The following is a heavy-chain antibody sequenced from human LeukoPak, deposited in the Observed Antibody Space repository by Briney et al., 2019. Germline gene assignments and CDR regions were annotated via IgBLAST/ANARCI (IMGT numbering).Heavy chain of an antibody. J-gene: IGHJ4*02. CDR3: ARSAGSSGWYEGHYFDY. D-gene: IGHD6-13*01. CDR2: IKQDGSEK. V-gene: IGHV3-7*01. Sequence: GGSLRLSCAASGFTFSRYWMSWVRQAPGKGLEWVANIKQDGSEKYYVDSVKGRFTISRDNAKISLYLQMNSLRAEDTAIYYCARSAGSSGWYEGHYFDYWGQGTLVTVSS. CDR1: GFTFSRYW.